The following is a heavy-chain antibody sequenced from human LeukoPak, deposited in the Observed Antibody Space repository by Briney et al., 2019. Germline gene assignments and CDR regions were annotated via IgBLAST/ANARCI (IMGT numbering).Heavy chain of an antibody. CDR3: AKGDVDSPMNFYH. Sequence: PGGSLRLSCAASGFIFDDFTLHWVRQAPGKGLEWVSLINWDGGSTYCADSVKARFTISRDNSKNSLYLQMDSLTTEDTAFYYCAKGDVDSPMNFYHWGQGTLVTVSS. CDR1: GFIFDDFT. J-gene: IGHJ4*02. CDR2: INWDGGST. V-gene: IGHV3-43*01. D-gene: IGHD5-12*01.